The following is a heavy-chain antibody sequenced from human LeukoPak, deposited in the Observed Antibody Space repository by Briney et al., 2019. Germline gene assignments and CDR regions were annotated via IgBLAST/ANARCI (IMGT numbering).Heavy chain of an antibody. Sequence: PSETLSLTCTVSDDSISSSSYYWGWIRQPPGKGLEWIGSISYSETTYYHPSLKSRVTISVDISKNQFSLRLNSVTAADTAVYYRARHPWHYAWYFDYWGRGTLVTVSS. CDR2: ISYSETT. D-gene: IGHD1-7*01. V-gene: IGHV4-39*01. J-gene: IGHJ4*02. CDR1: DDSISSSSYY. CDR3: ARHPWHYAWYFDY.